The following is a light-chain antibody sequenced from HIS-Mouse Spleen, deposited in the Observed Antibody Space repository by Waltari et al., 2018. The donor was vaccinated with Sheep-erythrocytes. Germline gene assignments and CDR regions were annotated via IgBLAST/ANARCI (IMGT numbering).Light chain of an antibody. Sequence: QSALTQPASVSGSPGQSITISCTGTSSDVGCYHYFPWYQQHPGKAPKLMIYEVSNRPSGVSNRFSGSKSGNTASLTISGLQTEDEADYYCSSYTSSSTWVFGGGTKLTVL. V-gene: IGLV2-14*01. CDR3: SSYTSSSTWV. CDR2: EVS. J-gene: IGLJ3*02. CDR1: SSDVGCYHY.